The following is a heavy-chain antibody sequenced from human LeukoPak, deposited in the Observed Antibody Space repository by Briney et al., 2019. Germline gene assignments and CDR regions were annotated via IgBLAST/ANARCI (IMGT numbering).Heavy chain of an antibody. CDR3: ARSRRVVPAANYYYGMDV. J-gene: IGHJ6*02. Sequence: SETLSLTCTVSGGSISSYYWSWIRQPPGKGLEWIGYIYYSGSTNYNPSLKSRVTISVDTSKNQFSLKLSSVTAADTAVYYCARSRRVVPAANYYYGMDVWGQGPTVTVSS. CDR1: GGSISSYY. V-gene: IGHV4-59*01. CDR2: IYYSGST. D-gene: IGHD2-2*01.